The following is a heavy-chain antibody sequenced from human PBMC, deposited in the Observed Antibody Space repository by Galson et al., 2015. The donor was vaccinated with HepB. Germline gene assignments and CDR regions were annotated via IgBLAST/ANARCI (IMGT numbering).Heavy chain of an antibody. J-gene: IGHJ3*02. CDR1: GFIFSTYS. Sequence: SLRLSCAASGFIFSTYSMHWVRQAPGKGLEWVSSISSSSSYLYYADSVKGRFTISRDNAENSLYLQMNSLGAEDTAVYYCARERADSSGFYIAASDIWGQGTMVTVSS. CDR2: ISSSSSYL. D-gene: IGHD6-19*01. CDR3: ARERADSSGFYIAASDI. V-gene: IGHV3-21*01.